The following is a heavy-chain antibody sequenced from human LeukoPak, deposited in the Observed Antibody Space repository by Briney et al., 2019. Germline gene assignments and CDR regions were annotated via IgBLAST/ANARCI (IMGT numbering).Heavy chain of an antibody. V-gene: IGHV3-7*01. J-gene: IGHJ5*02. D-gene: IGHD2-8*01. CDR2: IKQDGSEK. CDR3: ARDLGQRLYCTNGVCDNWFDP. Sequence: GGSLRLSCAASGFTFSSYWMSWVRQAPGKGLEWVANIKQDGSEKYYVDSVKGRFTISRDNAKNSLYLQMNNLRAEDTAVYYCARDLGQRLYCTNGVCDNWFDPWGQGTLVTVSS. CDR1: GFTFSSYW.